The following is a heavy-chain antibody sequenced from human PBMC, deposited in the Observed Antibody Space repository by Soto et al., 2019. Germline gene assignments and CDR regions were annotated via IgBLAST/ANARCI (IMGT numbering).Heavy chain of an antibody. CDR3: ARGTQAQGNHYYGMDV. J-gene: IGHJ6*02. D-gene: IGHD2-2*01. Sequence: QVQLVQSGAEVKKPGSSVKVSCKASGGTFSSYAISWVRQAPGQGLEWMGGIIPIFGTANYAQKFQGRVTITADESTSTAYMELSSLEYEDTAVYYCARGTQAQGNHYYGMDVWGQGTTVTVSS. CDR1: GGTFSSYA. CDR2: IIPIFGTA. V-gene: IGHV1-69*12.